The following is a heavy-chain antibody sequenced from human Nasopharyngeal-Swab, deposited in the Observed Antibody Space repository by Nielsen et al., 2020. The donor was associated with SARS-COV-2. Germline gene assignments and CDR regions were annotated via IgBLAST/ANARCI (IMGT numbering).Heavy chain of an antibody. J-gene: IGHJ6*02. D-gene: IGHD5-18*01. V-gene: IGHV3-9*01. CDR3: AKDTMDTAMVMDV. Sequence: SLTISCAASGFTFDYYAMHWVRQAPGKGLEWVSGISWNSGSIGYAASVKGRFTISRDNAKNSLYLQMNSLRAEDTALYYCAKDTMDTAMVMDVWGQGTTVTVSS. CDR2: ISWNSGSI. CDR1: GFTFDYYA.